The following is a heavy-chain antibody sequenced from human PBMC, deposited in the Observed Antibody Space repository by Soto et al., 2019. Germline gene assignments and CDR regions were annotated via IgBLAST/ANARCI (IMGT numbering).Heavy chain of an antibody. CDR3: ARIEMASIK. CDR1: GASIRSGGYY. V-gene: IGHV4-31*03. J-gene: IGHJ4*02. Sequence: SETLSLTCSVSGASIRSGGYYWSWLRQSPGKGLEWIEHIYYTGSTFYSPSLKIRLTISLDTSKNQFSLDLRSVTAADTAMYYCARIEMASIKWGRGTLVTVSS. CDR2: IYYTGST.